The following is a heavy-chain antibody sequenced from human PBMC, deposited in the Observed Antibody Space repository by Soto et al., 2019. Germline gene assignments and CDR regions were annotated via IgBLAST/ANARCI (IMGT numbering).Heavy chain of an antibody. CDR3: AKDRARVAGGGLDY. J-gene: IGHJ4*02. V-gene: IGHV3-30*18. CDR2: ISYDGTNK. CDR1: GFTFSSFG. D-gene: IGHD3-16*01. Sequence: QVQLVESGGGVVQPGRSLRLSCAASGFTFSSFGMHWVRQAPGKGLEWVAIISYDGTNKYYADSVKGRFAISRDNSKNTLFLQMNSLRAEDTAVYYCAKDRARVAGGGLDYWGQGILVTVSS.